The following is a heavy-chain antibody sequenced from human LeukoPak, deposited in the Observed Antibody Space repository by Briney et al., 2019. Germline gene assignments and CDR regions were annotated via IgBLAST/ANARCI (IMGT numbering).Heavy chain of an antibody. D-gene: IGHD5-18*01. J-gene: IGHJ4*02. CDR3: ARVRWVTAMVTGPYFDY. CDR2: IYYSGST. CDR1: GGSISSYY. V-gene: IGHV4-59*01. Sequence: SETLSLTCTVSGGSISSYYWSWIRQPPGKGLEWIGYIYYSGSTNYNPSLKSRITISVDTSKNQFSLKLSSVTAADTAVYYCARVRWVTAMVTGPYFDYWGQGTLVTVSS.